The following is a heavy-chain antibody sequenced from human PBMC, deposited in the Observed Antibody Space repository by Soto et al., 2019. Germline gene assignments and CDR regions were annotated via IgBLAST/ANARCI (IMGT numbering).Heavy chain of an antibody. D-gene: IGHD3-22*01. CDR3: ARVDSSGGYYFYGMDV. J-gene: IGHJ6*02. CDR2: ISYDGSVK. Sequence: GGSLRLSCAASGFTFSSYAMPWVRQAPSKGLEWVAIISYDGSVKYYADSVKGRFTISRDNSKNTLYLQMISLRAEDTAVFYCARVDSSGGYYFYGMDVWGQGTTVTVSS. V-gene: IGHV3-30-3*01. CDR1: GFTFSSYA.